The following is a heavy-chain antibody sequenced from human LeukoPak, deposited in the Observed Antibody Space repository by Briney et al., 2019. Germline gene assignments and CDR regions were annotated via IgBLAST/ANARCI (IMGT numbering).Heavy chain of an antibody. CDR1: GGSISSYY. V-gene: IGHV4-59*01. CDR2: IYYSGST. D-gene: IGHD6-6*01. Sequence: SETLSLTCTVSGGSISSYYWSWIRQPPGKGLEWIGYIYYSGSTNYNPSLKSRVTISVDTSKNQFSLKLSSVTAADTAVYYCAREYSSSSSDPFDYWGQGTLVTVSS. CDR3: AREYSSSSSDPFDY. J-gene: IGHJ4*02.